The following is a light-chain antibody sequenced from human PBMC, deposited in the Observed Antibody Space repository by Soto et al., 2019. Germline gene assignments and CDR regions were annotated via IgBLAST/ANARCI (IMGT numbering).Light chain of an antibody. CDR3: CSYTNSSAYV. CDR1: SSDVGGYNY. J-gene: IGLJ1*01. V-gene: IGLV2-14*03. CDR2: DVT. Sequence: QSVLTQPASVSGSPGQSITITCTGTSSDVGGYNYVSWYQQHPGKAPKLMIYDVTNRPSGVSNRFFGSKSDNTASLTISGLQAEDEADYYCCSYTNSSAYVFGTGTKVTVL.